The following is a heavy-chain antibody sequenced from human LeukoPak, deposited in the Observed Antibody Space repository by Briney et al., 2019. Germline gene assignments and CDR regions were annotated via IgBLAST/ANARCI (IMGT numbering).Heavy chain of an antibody. CDR2: ISYDGSNK. V-gene: IGHV3-30*18. Sequence: GGSLRLSCAASGFTFSSYDMHWVRQAPGKGLEWVAVISYDGSNKYYADSVKGRFTISRDNSKNTLYLQMNSLRAEDTAVYYCAKDSYYDILTGYYGYYYYGMDVWGQGTTVTVSS. CDR1: GFTFSSYD. CDR3: AKDSYYDILTGYYGYYYYGMDV. D-gene: IGHD3-9*01. J-gene: IGHJ6*02.